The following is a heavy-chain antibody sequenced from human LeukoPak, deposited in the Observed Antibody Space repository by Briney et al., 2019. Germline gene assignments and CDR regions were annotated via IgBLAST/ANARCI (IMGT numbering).Heavy chain of an antibody. D-gene: IGHD6-19*01. CDR3: AKCGGSGWVIDY. V-gene: IGHV4-59*08. CDR1: GGSISNNY. J-gene: IGHJ4*02. CDR2: IYYTGGT. Sequence: PSETLSLTCTVSGGSISNNYWTWIRQPPGKGLEYIGYIYYTGGTNYNPSLKSRVTISVDTSKNQFSLKLSSVTAADTAVYFCAKCGGSGWVIDYWGQGTLVTVSS.